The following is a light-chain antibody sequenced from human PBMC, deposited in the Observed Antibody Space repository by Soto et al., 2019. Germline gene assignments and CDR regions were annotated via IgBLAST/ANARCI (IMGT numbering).Light chain of an antibody. CDR2: YDD. V-gene: IGLV1-36*01. J-gene: IGLJ2*01. Sequence: QSVLTQPPSVSEAPRQRVTISCSGSSSNIGNNAVNWYQQLPGKAPKLLIYYDDLLPSGVSDRFSGSKSGTSASLAIRGLQSEDEADYYCAAWDDSLSGPVFGGGTQLTVL. CDR3: AAWDDSLSGPV. CDR1: SSNIGNNA.